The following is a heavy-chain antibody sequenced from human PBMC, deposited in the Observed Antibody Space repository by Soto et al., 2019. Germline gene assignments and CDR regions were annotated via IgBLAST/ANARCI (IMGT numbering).Heavy chain of an antibody. CDR3: ARATVTTLDHDYYFDY. CDR2: IYYSGST. D-gene: IGHD4-17*01. V-gene: IGHV4-59*01. Sequence: PSETLSLTCTVSGGSISSYYWSWIRQPPGKGLEWIGYIYYSGSTNYNPSLKSRVTISVDTSKNQFSLKLSSVTAADTAVYYCARATVTTLDHDYYFDYWGQGTLVTVSS. J-gene: IGHJ4*02. CDR1: GGSISSYY.